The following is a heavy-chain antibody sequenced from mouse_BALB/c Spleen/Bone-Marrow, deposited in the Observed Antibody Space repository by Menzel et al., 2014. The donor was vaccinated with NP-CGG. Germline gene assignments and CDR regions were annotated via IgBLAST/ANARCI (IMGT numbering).Heavy chain of an antibody. D-gene: IGHD6-2*01. J-gene: IGHJ3*01. Sequence: EVKLVASGGGLVQPGGSRKLSCAASGFTFSNFGMHWVRQAPEKGLEWVAYISSGSNTIYYADTVKGRFTISRDNPKNTLFLQMTSRRSEDTANYDCARGGSLPGGFAYWGQGTLVTVSA. CDR3: ARGGSLPGGFAY. V-gene: IGHV5-17*02. CDR2: ISSGSNTI. CDR1: GFTFSNFG.